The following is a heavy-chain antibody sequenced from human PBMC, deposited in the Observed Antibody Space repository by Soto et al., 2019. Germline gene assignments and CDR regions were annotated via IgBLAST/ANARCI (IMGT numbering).Heavy chain of an antibody. Sequence: ASVKFSCKASGYTFASYDINWVRQATGQGLEWMGWMNPNSGNTGYAQKFQGRVTMTRNTSISTAYMELSSLRSEDTAVYYCARWVVTYYDFWSGRDPYYGMDVWGQGTTVTVSS. J-gene: IGHJ6*02. D-gene: IGHD3-3*01. V-gene: IGHV1-8*01. CDR3: ARWVVTYYDFWSGRDPYYGMDV. CDR2: MNPNSGNT. CDR1: GYTFASYD.